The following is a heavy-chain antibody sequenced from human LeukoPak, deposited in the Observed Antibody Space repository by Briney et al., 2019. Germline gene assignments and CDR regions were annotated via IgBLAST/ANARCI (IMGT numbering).Heavy chain of an antibody. CDR1: GFTFSSYG. CDR3: ARIVVVTAITLFDY. V-gene: IGHV3-23*01. J-gene: IGHJ4*02. CDR2: ISGSGGST. D-gene: IGHD2-21*02. Sequence: HTGGSLRLSCAASGFTFSSYGMSWVRQAPGKGLEWVSAISGSGGSTYYADSVKGRFTISRDNSKNTLYLQMNSLRAEDTAVYYCARIVVVTAITLFDYWGQGTLVTVSS.